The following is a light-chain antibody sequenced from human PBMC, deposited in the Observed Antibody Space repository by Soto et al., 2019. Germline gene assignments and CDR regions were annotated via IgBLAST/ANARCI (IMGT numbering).Light chain of an antibody. CDR1: QSIDNRY. Sequence: EIVLTQSPGTLSLSPGERATLSCRASQSIDNRYLAWYQQKPGQAPRLLIYAASSTATGIPHGFSGSGSGTYFNLTISRLEPEDFAVYYCQQFGISPGCNFGPRTKVDIK. CDR2: AAS. V-gene: IGKV3-20*01. CDR3: QQFGISPGCN. J-gene: IGKJ3*01.